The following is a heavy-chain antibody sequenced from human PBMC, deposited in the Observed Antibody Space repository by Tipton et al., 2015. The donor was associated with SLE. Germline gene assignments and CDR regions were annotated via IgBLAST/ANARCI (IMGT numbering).Heavy chain of an antibody. Sequence: SLRLSCAVSGGSINSYNWWTWVRQPPGKGLEWIGEIYHSGTTNYNPSLKSRITISLDKSNNHFSLRLGSLTAADTAVYYCARGPDYSNYYFYRMDVWGQGP. CDR3: ARGPDYSNYYFYRMDV. D-gene: IGHD4-11*01. J-gene: IGHJ6*02. V-gene: IGHV4-4*02. CDR2: IYHSGTT. CDR1: GGSINSYNW.